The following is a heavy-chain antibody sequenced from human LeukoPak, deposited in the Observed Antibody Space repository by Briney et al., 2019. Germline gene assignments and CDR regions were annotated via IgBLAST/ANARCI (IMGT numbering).Heavy chain of an antibody. CDR2: INPNSGGT. J-gene: IGHJ3*02. D-gene: IGHD6-13*01. V-gene: IGHV1-2*02. CDR3: ARVGYSSSWDGGAFDI. CDR1: GYTFTGYY. Sequence: ASVKVSCKASGYTFTGYYIHWVRQAPGQGLEWMGWINPNSGGTNYAQKFQGRVTMTRDTSISTAYMELSRLRSDDTAVYYCARVGYSSSWDGGAFDIWGQGTMVTVSS.